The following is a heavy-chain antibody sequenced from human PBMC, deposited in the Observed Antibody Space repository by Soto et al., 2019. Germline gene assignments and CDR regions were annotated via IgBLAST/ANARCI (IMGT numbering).Heavy chain of an antibody. CDR3: AKGGEVGGVLGDH. Sequence: QVQLVESGGGVVQPGTSLRLSCEASGFAFNKFGMHWVRQAPGKGLEWVAFISYDGSYQYYADSVQGRLTITRDNSMNTLNMQLNSLRREDTAVYYCAKGGEVGGVLGDHWGQGTRVTVSS. CDR1: GFAFNKFG. D-gene: IGHD1-26*01. J-gene: IGHJ4*02. CDR2: ISYDGSYQ. V-gene: IGHV3-30*18.